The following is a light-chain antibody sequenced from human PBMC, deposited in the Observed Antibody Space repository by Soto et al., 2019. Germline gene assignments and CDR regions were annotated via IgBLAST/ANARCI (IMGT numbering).Light chain of an antibody. CDR3: QKYNSVPRT. V-gene: IGKV1-27*01. CDR1: EGISNY. J-gene: IGKJ3*01. CDR2: AAS. Sequence: DIQMTQSPSSLSASVGDRVTLTCRASEGISNYLAWYQQKPGRVPKLLIYAASTLQSGVPSRFSGSGSGTEFTLTINSLQPEDVAIYYCQKYNSVPRTFGPGTNVDIK.